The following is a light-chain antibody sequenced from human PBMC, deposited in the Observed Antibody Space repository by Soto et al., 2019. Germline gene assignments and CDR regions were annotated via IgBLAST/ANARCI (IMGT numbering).Light chain of an antibody. Sequence: VMTQSPVTLSVSPGETATLSCKASQNILRTLAWYQQKPGQPPRLLIYGASTRVTGIPARFSGNGSGTEFTLTISSLQSEDFAVYYCQQYNNWPRTFGQGTRVQIK. V-gene: IGKV3D-15*01. CDR3: QQYNNWPRT. CDR2: GAS. J-gene: IGKJ1*01. CDR1: QNILRT.